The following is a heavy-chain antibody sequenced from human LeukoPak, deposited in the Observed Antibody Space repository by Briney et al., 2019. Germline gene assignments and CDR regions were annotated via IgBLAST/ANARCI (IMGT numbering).Heavy chain of an antibody. CDR1: GGSVSGYY. V-gene: IGHV4-59*02. CDR2: IHYSGST. J-gene: IGHJ4*02. CDR3: ARDPHGDRWNSFDY. D-gene: IGHD3-10*01. Sequence: SETLSLTCSVSGGSVSGYYSRWIRQSPGRGLEWIGYIHYSGSTKYNPSLQSRVTISVDTSRNHFSLWLSYVTAADTAIYYCARDPHGDRWNSFDYWGQGTLVTVSS.